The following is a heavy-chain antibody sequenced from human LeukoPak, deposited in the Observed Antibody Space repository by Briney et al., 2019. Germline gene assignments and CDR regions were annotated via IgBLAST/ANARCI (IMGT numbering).Heavy chain of an antibody. D-gene: IGHD3-10*01. J-gene: IGHJ4*02. CDR1: GYTFTSYG. Sequence: ASVKVSCKASGYTFTSYGISWVRQAPGQGLEWMGWISAYNGNTNYAQKLQGRVTMTTDTSASTAYMELSSLRSEDMAVYYCAREQFGSFDYWGREPWSPSPQ. V-gene: IGHV1-18*03. CDR3: AREQFGSFDY. CDR2: ISAYNGNT.